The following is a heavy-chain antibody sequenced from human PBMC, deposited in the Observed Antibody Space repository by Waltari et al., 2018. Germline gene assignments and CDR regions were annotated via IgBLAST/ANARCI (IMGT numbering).Heavy chain of an antibody. CDR2: LYSGGYS. V-gene: IGHV3-53*01. J-gene: IGHJ4*02. Sequence: EVQLVESGGGLIQPGGSLRLSCAASGFVVSENYMTWVRQAPGRGLEWVSVLYSGGYSYYADSVKGRFTISSDTSENTVYLQMNNLGAEDTAVYFCARGGGYYDNSGFYFFDYWGQGTLVTVSS. D-gene: IGHD3-22*01. CDR3: ARGGGYYDNSGFYFFDY. CDR1: GFVVSENY.